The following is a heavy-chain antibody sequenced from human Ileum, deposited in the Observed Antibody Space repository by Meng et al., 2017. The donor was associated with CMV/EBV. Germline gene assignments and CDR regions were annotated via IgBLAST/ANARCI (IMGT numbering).Heavy chain of an antibody. CDR2: ISWYGGST. CDR3: AKESGSFVVVGRHGMDV. V-gene: IGHV3-43*01. J-gene: IGHJ6*02. CDR1: GFTFDDYT. Sequence: GGSLRLSCAASGFTFDDYTMSWVRQAPGKGLEWVSLISWYGGSTYYADSVKGRFTISRDNGKNSLYLQMNSLRTEDTALYYCAKESGSFVVVGRHGMDVWGQGTTVTVSS. D-gene: IGHD2-21*01.